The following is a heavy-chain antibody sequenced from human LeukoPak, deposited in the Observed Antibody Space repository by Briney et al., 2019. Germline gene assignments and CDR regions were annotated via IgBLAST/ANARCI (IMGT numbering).Heavy chain of an antibody. Sequence: SETLSLTCTVSGGSISSYYWSWIRQPPGKGLEWIGYIYSRGTTNYNPSLKSRVTILLDTSKNQFSLSLSSVTAADTAGYYCAREKESYWYFDLWGRGTLVTVSS. CDR3: AREKESYWYFDL. CDR2: IYSRGTT. CDR1: GGSISSYY. J-gene: IGHJ2*01. V-gene: IGHV4-59*01.